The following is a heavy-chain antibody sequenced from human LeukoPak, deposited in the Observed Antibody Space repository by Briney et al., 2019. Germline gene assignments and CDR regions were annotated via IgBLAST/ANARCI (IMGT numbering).Heavy chain of an antibody. CDR1: GGSFSGCY. V-gene: IGHV4-34*01. CDR2: INHSGST. Sequence: SETLSLTCAVYGGSFSGCYWSWIRQPPGKGLEWIEEINHSGSTNYNPSLKSRVTISVDTSKNQFSLKLSSVTAADTAVYYYARGSEGRAVAGIESYFDYWGQGTLVTVSS. J-gene: IGHJ4*02. D-gene: IGHD6-19*01. CDR3: ARGSEGRAVAGIESYFDY.